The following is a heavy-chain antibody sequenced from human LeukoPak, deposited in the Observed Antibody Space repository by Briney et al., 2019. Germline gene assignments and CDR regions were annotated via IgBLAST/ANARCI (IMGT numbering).Heavy chain of an antibody. V-gene: IGHV4-34*01. J-gene: IGHJ4*02. D-gene: IGHD5-12*01. CDR3: ARAPRLRFDY. CDR2: INHSGST. CDR1: GGSFSGYC. Sequence: PSETLSLTCAVYGGSFSGYCWSWIRQPPGKGLEWIGEINHSGSTNYNPSLKSRVTISVDTSKNQFSLKLSSVTAADTAVYYCARAPRLRFDYWGQGTLVTVSS.